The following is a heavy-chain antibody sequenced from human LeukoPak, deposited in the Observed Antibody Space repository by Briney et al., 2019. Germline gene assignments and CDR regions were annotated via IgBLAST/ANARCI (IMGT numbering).Heavy chain of an antibody. D-gene: IGHD2-15*01. V-gene: IGHV3-23*01. CDR1: GFTFSSYA. CDR2: ISGSGGST. J-gene: IGHJ6*02. Sequence: PGGSLRLSCAASGFTFSSYAMSWVRQAPGKGLEWVSAISGSGGSTYYADSVKGRFTISRDNSKNTLYLQMNSLRAEDTAVYYCAKDLIYCSGGSCYGLTYYYYGMDVWGQGTTVTVSS. CDR3: AKDLIYCSGGSCYGLTYYYYGMDV.